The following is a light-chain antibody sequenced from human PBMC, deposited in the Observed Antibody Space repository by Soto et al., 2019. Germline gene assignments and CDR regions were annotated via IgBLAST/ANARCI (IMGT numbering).Light chain of an antibody. CDR2: EVS. V-gene: IGKV3-20*01. CDR1: HSVSSNY. CDR3: QQYGISPT. Sequence: EIVLTQSPGTLSLSPGERATLSCRSSHSVSSNYLAWYQQKPGQAPSLLIYEVSSRATGIPDRFSGSGSGTDFTLTISRLEPVDFAVYYCQQYGISPTFGQGTKVEIK. J-gene: IGKJ1*01.